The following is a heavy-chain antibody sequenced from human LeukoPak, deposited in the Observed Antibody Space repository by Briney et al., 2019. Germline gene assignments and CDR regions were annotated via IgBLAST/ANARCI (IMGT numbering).Heavy chain of an antibody. CDR3: ARDNQLLFPINGMDV. V-gene: IGHV3-11*01. Sequence: GGSLRLSCAASGFTFSDYYMSWIRQAPGKGLEWVSYISSSGNTIYYADSAKGRFTISRDNAKNSLSLQMNSLRAEDTAVYYCARDNQLLFPINGMDVWGQGTTVTASS. CDR1: GFTFSDYY. CDR2: ISSSGNTI. J-gene: IGHJ6*02. D-gene: IGHD2-21*01.